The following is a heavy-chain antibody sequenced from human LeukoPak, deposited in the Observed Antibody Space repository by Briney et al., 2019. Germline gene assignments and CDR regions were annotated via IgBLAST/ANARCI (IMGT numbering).Heavy chain of an antibody. CDR3: ARDSTCGGDCYYFDY. Sequence: GGTLRLSCAASGFTVSSNYMSWVRHAPGQGLEWVSVIYSGGSTYYADSVKGPFTISRDNSKNTLYLQMNSLRAEDTAVYYCARDSTCGGDCYYFDYWGQGTLVTVSS. D-gene: IGHD2-21*02. J-gene: IGHJ4*02. V-gene: IGHV3-53*01. CDR2: IYSGGST. CDR1: GFTVSSNY.